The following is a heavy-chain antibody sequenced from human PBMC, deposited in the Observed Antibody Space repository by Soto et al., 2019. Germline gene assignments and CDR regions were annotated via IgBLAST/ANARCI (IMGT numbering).Heavy chain of an antibody. Sequence: QVQLLESGGGVVQPGRSLRLSCAASGFTFSIYAMHWVRQAPGKGLDWVAVMSYNGSAQYYADSVKGRFTISRDNSKKTLYLQMNSLRPDDTAAYYCARDRGASIRGGMDVWGQGTTVTVSS. D-gene: IGHD3-10*01. CDR3: ARDRGASIRGGMDV. V-gene: IGHV3-30-3*01. CDR1: GFTFSIYA. CDR2: MSYNGSAQ. J-gene: IGHJ6*02.